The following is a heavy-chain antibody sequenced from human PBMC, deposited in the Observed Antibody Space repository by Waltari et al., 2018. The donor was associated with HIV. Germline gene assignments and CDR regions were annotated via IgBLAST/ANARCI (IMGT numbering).Heavy chain of an antibody. V-gene: IGHV3-7*01. J-gene: IGHJ6*02. CDR1: GFPYSPYW. D-gene: IGHD3-3*01. Sequence: EVQLVESGAGLVQPGGSLRLSCSASGFPYSPYWITWVRQAPGKGLEWLDNIKQDGSEKYYADSVKGRFTVSRDNNKKSLYLQMSSLRAEDTAVYYCARDLKDYDFWSPVDVWGQGTTVTVSS. CDR2: IKQDGSEK. CDR3: ARDLKDYDFWSPVDV.